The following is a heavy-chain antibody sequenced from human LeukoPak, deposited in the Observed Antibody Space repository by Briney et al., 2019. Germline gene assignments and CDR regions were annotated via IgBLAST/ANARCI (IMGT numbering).Heavy chain of an antibody. D-gene: IGHD3-10*01. Sequence: SETLSLTCAVYGGSFSGYYWSWIRQPAGKGLEWIGRIYTSGSTNYNPSLKSRVTMSVDTSKNQFSLKLSSVTAADTAVYYCARDYLPHYYGSGSYYYYYMDVWGKGTTVTISS. CDR3: ARDYLPHYYGSGSYYYYYMDV. CDR2: IYTSGST. V-gene: IGHV4-4*07. J-gene: IGHJ6*03. CDR1: GGSFSGYY.